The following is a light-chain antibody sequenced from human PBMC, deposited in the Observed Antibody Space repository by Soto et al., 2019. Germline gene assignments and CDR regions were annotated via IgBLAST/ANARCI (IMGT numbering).Light chain of an antibody. CDR3: QQRFDWPKIT. V-gene: IGKV3D-20*02. CDR2: GAS. J-gene: IGKJ5*01. CDR1: QSVSISY. Sequence: EIVSTQPPGTLSLSPGEGATLSCRASQSVSISYLAWYQQKPGQAPRLLIYGASSRATGIPDRFSGSGSGTDFTLTISRLEPEDFAVYYCQQRFDWPKITFGQGTRLEI.